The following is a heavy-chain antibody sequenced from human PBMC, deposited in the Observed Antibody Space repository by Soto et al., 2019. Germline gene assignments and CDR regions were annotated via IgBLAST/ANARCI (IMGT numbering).Heavy chain of an antibody. D-gene: IGHD4-17*01. CDR2: ISAYNGNT. CDR1: GYTFTTYG. J-gene: IGHJ3*02. CDR3: ARDRDYGGTSGAFDI. Sequence: ASVKVSCKASGYTFTTYGISWVRQAPGQGLEWMGWISAYNGNTNYAQKLQGRVTMTTDTSTSTAYMELRSLRSDDTAVYYCARDRDYGGTSGAFDIWGQGTMVTVSS. V-gene: IGHV1-18*01.